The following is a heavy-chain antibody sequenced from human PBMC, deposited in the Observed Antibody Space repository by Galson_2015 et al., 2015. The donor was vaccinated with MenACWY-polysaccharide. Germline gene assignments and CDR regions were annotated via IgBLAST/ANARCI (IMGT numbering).Heavy chain of an antibody. CDR3: ARVRYSTGKYQFDY. V-gene: IGHV3-23*01. CDR1: GFTFSNYA. CDR2: IGGSGSNT. Sequence: SLRLSCAASGFTFSNYAMSWVRQAPGKGLEWVSTIGGSGSNTHYADSVKGRFTISRDNSKNTLSWQMNSLRAEDTAVYYCARVRYSTGKYQFDYWGQGTLVAVS. D-gene: IGHD2-2*01. J-gene: IGHJ4*02.